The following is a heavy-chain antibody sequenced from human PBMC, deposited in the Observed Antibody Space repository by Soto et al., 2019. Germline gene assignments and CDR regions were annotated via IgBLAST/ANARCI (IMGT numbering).Heavy chain of an antibody. Sequence: ASVKVSCKVSGYTLTELSMHWVRQAPGKGLEWMGGFDPEDGETIYAQKFQGRVTMTEDTSTDTAYMELSSLGSEDTAVYYCATRGLVVAATRGAFDIWGQGTMVTVSS. J-gene: IGHJ3*02. D-gene: IGHD2-15*01. V-gene: IGHV1-24*01. CDR3: ATRGLVVAATRGAFDI. CDR1: GYTLTELS. CDR2: FDPEDGET.